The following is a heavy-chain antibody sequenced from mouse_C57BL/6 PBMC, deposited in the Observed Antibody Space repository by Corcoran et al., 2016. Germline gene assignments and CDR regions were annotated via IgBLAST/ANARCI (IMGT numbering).Heavy chain of an antibody. D-gene: IGHD2-3*01. V-gene: IGHV1-26*01. Sequence: EVQLQQSGPELVKPGASVKISCKASGYTFTDYYMNWVKQSHGKSLEWIGDINPNNGGTSYNQKFKGKATLTVDKSSSTAYMELRSLTSEYSAVYYCARSVIYDGYYDWYFDVWGTGTTVTVSS. CDR2: INPNNGGT. J-gene: IGHJ1*03. CDR1: GYTFTDYY. CDR3: ARSVIYDGYYDWYFDV.